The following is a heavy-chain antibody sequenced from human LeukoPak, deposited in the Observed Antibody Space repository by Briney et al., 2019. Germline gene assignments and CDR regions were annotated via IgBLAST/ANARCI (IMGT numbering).Heavy chain of an antibody. Sequence: SGGSLRLSCAASGFTFSSYGMSWVRQAPGKGLEWVSAISGSGGSTYYADSVKGRFTISRDNSKNTLYLQMNSLRAEDTAVYYCAREPGYSYGYADYWGQGTLVTVSS. CDR3: AREPGYSYGYADY. J-gene: IGHJ4*02. V-gene: IGHV3-23*01. CDR1: GFTFSSYG. CDR2: ISGSGGST. D-gene: IGHD5-18*01.